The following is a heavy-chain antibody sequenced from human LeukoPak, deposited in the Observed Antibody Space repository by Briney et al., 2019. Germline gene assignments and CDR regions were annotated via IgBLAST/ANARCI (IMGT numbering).Heavy chain of an antibody. CDR1: GDSRKSYY. J-gene: IGHJ1*01. CDR3: ARSTAADPGAFQY. V-gene: IGHV4-59*01. Sequence: SETLSLTCTVSGDSRKSYYWSWLRQPPAKGLEWIAYIHDSGSTNYDPSLTSRVTISLDTSNNQFSLRVTSVTAADTAVYYCARSTAADPGAFQYWGQGTLVTVSS. CDR2: IHDSGST. D-gene: IGHD6-13*01.